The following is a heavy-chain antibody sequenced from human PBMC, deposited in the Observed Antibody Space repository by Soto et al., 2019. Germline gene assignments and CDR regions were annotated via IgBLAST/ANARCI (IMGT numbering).Heavy chain of an antibody. J-gene: IGHJ4*02. D-gene: IGHD3-3*01. CDR3: ASLGTIFGEVIIPFDY. CDR2: ISGSGGST. Sequence: GGSLRLSCAGSGFSFSNYALAWVRQAPGKGLDWVSGISGSGGSTYYADSVKGRFTVSRDNSKNTLYLQMSSLRVEDTAVYYCASLGTIFGEVIIPFDYWGQGTLVTV. CDR1: GFSFSNYA. V-gene: IGHV3-23*01.